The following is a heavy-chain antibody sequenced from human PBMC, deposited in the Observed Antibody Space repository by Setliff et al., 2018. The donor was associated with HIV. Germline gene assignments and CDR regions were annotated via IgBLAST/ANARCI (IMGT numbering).Heavy chain of an antibody. CDR2: VYYTWNT. D-gene: IGHD2-21*01. CDR1: GGSISRRDYC. CDR3: ARHSIAVVIGVPERDDAFDI. Sequence: PSEALSLTCTVSGGSISRRDYCWGWIRQPPGKGLEWIGSVYYTWNTYYNPSLKSRVTVSVDTSKNQFSLKLSSVTAADTAVYYCARHSIAVVIGVPERDDAFDIWGHGTMVTVSS. V-gene: IGHV4-39*01. J-gene: IGHJ3*02.